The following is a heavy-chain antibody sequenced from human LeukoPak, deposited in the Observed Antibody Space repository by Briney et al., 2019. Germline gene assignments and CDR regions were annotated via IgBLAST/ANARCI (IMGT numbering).Heavy chain of an antibody. CDR2: INPNSGGT. CDR3: ARADYYDSSGKLD. CDR1: GYTFTGYY. Sequence: ASVKVSCKASGYTFTGYYMHWVRQAPGQGLEGMGRINPNSGGTNYAQKFQGRVTMTRDTSISTAYMELSRLRSDDTAVYYCARADYYDSSGKLDWGQGTLVTVSS. D-gene: IGHD3-22*01. V-gene: IGHV1-2*06. J-gene: IGHJ4*02.